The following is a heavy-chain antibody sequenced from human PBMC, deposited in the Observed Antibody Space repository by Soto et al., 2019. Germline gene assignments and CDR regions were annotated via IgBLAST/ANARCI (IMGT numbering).Heavy chain of an antibody. CDR2: INPNSGGT. CDR1: GYTFSDYY. Sequence: ASVKVSCKASGYTFSDYYIHWVRQAPGQGLEWMGWINPNSGGTKCAPKFQGGVTMTRDTPITTAYMELSRLRSGDTAVYYCAREPATAKPEGVDFWGQGTLVTVSS. D-gene: IGHD1-1*01. J-gene: IGHJ4*02. V-gene: IGHV1-2*02. CDR3: AREPATAKPEGVDF.